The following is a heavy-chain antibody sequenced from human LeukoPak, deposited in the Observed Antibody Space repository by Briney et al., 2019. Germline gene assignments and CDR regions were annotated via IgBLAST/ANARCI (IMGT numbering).Heavy chain of an antibody. J-gene: IGHJ5*02. V-gene: IGHV1-69*04. CDR1: GGTFSSYA. CDR2: IIPIFGIA. Sequence: SVKVSCKASGGTFSSYAISWVRQAPGQGLEWMGRIIPIFGIANCAQKFQGRVTITADKSTSTAYMELSSLRSEDTAVYYCARGYDYGGNSPFDPWGQGTLVTVSS. CDR3: ARGYDYGGNSPFDP. D-gene: IGHD4-23*01.